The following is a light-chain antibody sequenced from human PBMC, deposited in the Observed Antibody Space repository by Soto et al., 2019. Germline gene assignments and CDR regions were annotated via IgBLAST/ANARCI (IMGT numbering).Light chain of an antibody. Sequence: IHMTQSPSTLSASVGGRVTLTCRASQSISRYLNWYQQKQGKAPKILICAASSLQSGVPSRFSGSVSGTDCTLTISSLKKEDGSTYYCQQSYSTSGTFGQGTKVDIK. CDR3: QQSYSTSGT. CDR2: AAS. V-gene: IGKV1-39*01. CDR1: QSISRY. J-gene: IGKJ1*01.